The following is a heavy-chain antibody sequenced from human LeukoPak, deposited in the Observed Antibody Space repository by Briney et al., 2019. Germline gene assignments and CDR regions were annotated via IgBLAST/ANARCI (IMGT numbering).Heavy chain of an antibody. CDR1: GGSFSSHY. CDR3: ARGPNSPAYDAFDI. V-gene: IGHV4-59*11. Sequence: SETLSLTCAVYGGSFSSHYWSWIRQPPGKGLEWFGYIYYSGSTNYNPSLQSRVTISVDPSKNQFSLKLSSVTAADTAVYYCARGPNSPAYDAFDIWGQGTMVTVSS. CDR2: IYYSGST. D-gene: IGHD2-2*01. J-gene: IGHJ3*02.